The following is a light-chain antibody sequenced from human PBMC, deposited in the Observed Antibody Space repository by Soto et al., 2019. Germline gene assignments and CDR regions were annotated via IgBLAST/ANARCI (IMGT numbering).Light chain of an antibody. CDR3: SSYTSSNTVV. Sequence: QSVLTQPASVSGSPGQSITISCTGTSSDVGGYNYVSWYQQHPGKAPKLMIYEVSNRPSGVSNRFSGSKSGNTASLNISGLQAEDEADYYCSSYTSSNTVVFGGGTKLTVL. CDR1: SSDVGGYNY. CDR2: EVS. V-gene: IGLV2-14*01. J-gene: IGLJ2*01.